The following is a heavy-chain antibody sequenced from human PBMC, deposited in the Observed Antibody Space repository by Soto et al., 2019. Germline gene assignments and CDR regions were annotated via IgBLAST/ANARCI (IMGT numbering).Heavy chain of an antibody. CDR3: AKDRSDYVWGSYRFDY. CDR2: ISGSGGST. CDR1: GFTFSSYA. J-gene: IGHJ4*02. D-gene: IGHD3-16*02. V-gene: IGHV3-23*01. Sequence: GGSLRPSCAASGFTFSSYAMSWVRQAPGKGLEWVSAISGSGGSTYYADSVKGRFTISRDNSKSTLYLQMNSLRAEDTAVYYCAKDRSDYVWGSYRFDYWGQGTLVTVSS.